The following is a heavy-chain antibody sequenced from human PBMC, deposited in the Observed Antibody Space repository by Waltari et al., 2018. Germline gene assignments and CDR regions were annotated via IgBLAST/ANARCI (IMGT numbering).Heavy chain of an antibody. J-gene: IGHJ4*02. CDR1: GFTFSSYW. CDR3: ARDWGSGYSY. D-gene: IGHD3-22*01. Sequence: EVQMVESGGGLVQPGGSLRLSCAASGFTFSSYWMTWVRQAPGKGLEWVANIKQDGSEKYYVDSVKGRFTISRDNAKKLLYLQMNSLRAEDTAVYYCARDWGSGYSYWGQGTLVIVSS. CDR2: IKQDGSEK. V-gene: IGHV3-7*01.